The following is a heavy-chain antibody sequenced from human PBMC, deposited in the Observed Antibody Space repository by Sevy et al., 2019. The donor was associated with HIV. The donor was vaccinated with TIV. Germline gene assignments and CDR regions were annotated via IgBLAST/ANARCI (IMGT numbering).Heavy chain of an antibody. CDR3: VGRPYSSAYSWSYHFDY. CDR2: ISGSSSAI. CDR1: GFTFRSYS. Sequence: GGSLRLSCAASGFTFRSYSMNWVRQAPGKGLEWISYISGSSSAIVYADSVKGRFAISRNNAKNSLYLHMDNLRAEDTAVYFCVGRPYSSAYSWSYHFDYWGQGTLVTVSS. J-gene: IGHJ4*02. V-gene: IGHV3-48*04. D-gene: IGHD3-16*01.